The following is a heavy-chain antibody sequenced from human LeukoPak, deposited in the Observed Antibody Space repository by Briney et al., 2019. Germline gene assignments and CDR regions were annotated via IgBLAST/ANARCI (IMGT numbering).Heavy chain of an antibody. CDR3: AKDPSLSYNSSGYYYHY. CDR1: GFTFSSYA. J-gene: IGHJ4*02. D-gene: IGHD3-22*01. V-gene: IGHV3-23*01. Sequence: GGSLRLSCAASGFTFSSYAMSWVRQAPGKGLEWVSAISGSGGNTYYADSVKGRFTISRDNSKNTLYLQMNSLRAEDTAVYYCAKDPSLSYNSSGYYYHYWGQGTLVTVSS. CDR2: ISGSGGNT.